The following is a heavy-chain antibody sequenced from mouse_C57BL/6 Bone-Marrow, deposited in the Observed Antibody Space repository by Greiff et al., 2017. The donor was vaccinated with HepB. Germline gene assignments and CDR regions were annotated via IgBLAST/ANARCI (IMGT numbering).Heavy chain of an antibody. CDR1: GYTFTSYW. D-gene: IGHD1-1*01. CDR2: IDPSDSYT. J-gene: IGHJ2*01. V-gene: IGHV1-59*01. CDR3: ARSGTTVVASFDY. Sequence: VQLQQPGAELVRPGTSVKLSCKASGYTFTSYWMHWVKQRPGQGLEWIGVIDPSDSYTNYNQKFKGKATLTVDTSSSTAYMQLSSLTSEDSAVYYCARSGTTVVASFDYWGPGTTLTVSS.